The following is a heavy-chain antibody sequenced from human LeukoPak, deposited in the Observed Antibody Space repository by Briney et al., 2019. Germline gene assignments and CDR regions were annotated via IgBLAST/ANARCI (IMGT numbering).Heavy chain of an antibody. Sequence: SETLSLTCTVSGVSISSSNSYWGWIRQPPGKGLEWIGSIYYSGNTYYNASLKSQVSISIDTSKNQFSLRLTSVTAADTTVYYCARAPERWYSYGSYTYYYMDVWGKGTTVTVSS. CDR2: IYYSGNT. CDR3: ARAPERWYSYGSYTYYYMDV. J-gene: IGHJ6*03. D-gene: IGHD5-18*01. V-gene: IGHV4-39*07. CDR1: GVSISSSNSY.